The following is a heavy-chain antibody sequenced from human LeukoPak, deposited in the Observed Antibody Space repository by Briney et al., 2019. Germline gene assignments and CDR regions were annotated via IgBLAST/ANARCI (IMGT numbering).Heavy chain of an antibody. CDR1: GYTFTSYG. CDR2: ISAYNGNT. J-gene: IGHJ6*03. V-gene: IGHV1-18*01. Sequence: ASVKVSCKASGYTFTSYGISWVRQAPGQGLGWMGWISAYNGNTNYAQKLQGRVTMTTDTSTTTAYMELRSLRSDDTAVYYCARGGRAAAGRGYYYHMDVWGKGTTVTISS. CDR3: ARGGRAAAGRGYYYHMDV. D-gene: IGHD6-13*01.